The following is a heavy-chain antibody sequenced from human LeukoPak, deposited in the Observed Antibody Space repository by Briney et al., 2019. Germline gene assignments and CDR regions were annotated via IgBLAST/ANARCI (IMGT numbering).Heavy chain of an antibody. CDR1: GYTFTGYY. J-gene: IGHJ6*02. D-gene: IGHD3-22*01. CDR3: ARDRFYYDTSGSYYYGMDV. Sequence: ASVKVSCKASGYTFTGYYMHWVRQAPGQGLEWMGWINPNSGGTNYAQKFQGRVTMTRDTSISTAYMELSRLRSDDTAVYYCARDRFYYDTSGSYYYGMDVWGHGTTVTVSS. V-gene: IGHV1-2*02. CDR2: INPNSGGT.